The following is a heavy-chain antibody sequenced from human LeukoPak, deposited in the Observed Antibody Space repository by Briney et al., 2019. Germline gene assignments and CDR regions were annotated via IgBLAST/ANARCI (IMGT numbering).Heavy chain of an antibody. V-gene: IGHV3-23*01. D-gene: IGHD3-10*01. Sequence: GGSLRLSCAASGFTFSTYSMNWVRQAPGKGLEWVSAISGSGGNTYYADSVKGRFTISRDNSKNTLYLRMNRLRAEDTAVYYCAKSGLLWFGEHRSLFDYWGQGTLVTVSS. CDR2: ISGSGGNT. CDR3: AKSGLLWFGEHRSLFDY. J-gene: IGHJ4*02. CDR1: GFTFSTYS.